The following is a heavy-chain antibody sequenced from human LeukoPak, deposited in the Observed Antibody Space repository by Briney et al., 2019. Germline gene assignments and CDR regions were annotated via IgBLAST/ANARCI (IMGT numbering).Heavy chain of an antibody. J-gene: IGHJ5*02. CDR3: ARAPNYCSSTSCYENWFDP. V-gene: IGHV4-30-2*01. D-gene: IGHD2-2*01. CDR2: IYHSGST. CDR1: GGSISSGGYY. Sequence: SETLSLTCTVSGGSISSGGYYWSWIRQPPGKGLEWIGYIYHSGSTYYNPPLKSRVTISVDRSKNQFSLKLSSVTAADTAVYYCARAPNYCSSTSCYENWFDPWGQGTLVTVSS.